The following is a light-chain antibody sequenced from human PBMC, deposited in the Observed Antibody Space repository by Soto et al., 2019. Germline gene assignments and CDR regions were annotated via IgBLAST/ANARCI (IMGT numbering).Light chain of an antibody. V-gene: IGLV2-18*02. CDR2: NVN. J-gene: IGLJ2*01. CDR3: CSYTSVSTSVV. CDR1: SSDVGSYDY. Sequence: QSALIQPPSVSGSPGQSVTISCTGTSSDVGSYDYVSWYQQHPGTVPKPMIYNVNTRPSGVPDRFSGSKSGNTASMTISGLQAEDEADYYCCSYTSVSTSVVFGGGTKVTVL.